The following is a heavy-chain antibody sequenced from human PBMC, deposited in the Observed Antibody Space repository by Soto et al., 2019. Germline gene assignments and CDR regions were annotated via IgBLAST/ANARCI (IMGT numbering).Heavy chain of an antibody. CDR3: ARDSGGSSYGMDA. Sequence: PSETLSLTCAVSGGSIRSGGYSWSWIRQPPGKGLEWIGYIYHSGSTYYNPSLKSRVSISVDRSENQFSLKLSSVTAADTAVYYCARDSGGSSYGMDAWGQGSPVTVSS. J-gene: IGHJ6*02. D-gene: IGHD2-15*01. V-gene: IGHV4-30-2*01. CDR2: IYHSGST. CDR1: GGSIRSGGYS.